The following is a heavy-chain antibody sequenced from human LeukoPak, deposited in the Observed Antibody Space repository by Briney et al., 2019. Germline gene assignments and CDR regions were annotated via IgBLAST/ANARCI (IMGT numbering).Heavy chain of an antibody. CDR2: ISAYNGNT. D-gene: IGHD2-2*01. J-gene: IGHJ6*03. Sequence: ASVKVSCKASGYTFTNFGISWVRQAPGQGLEWMGWISAYNGNTNYAQKLQGRVTMTTDTSTSTAYMELRSLRSDDTAVYYCAREGVPAAMNVWYYYMDVWGKGTTVTVSS. CDR1: GYTFTNFG. CDR3: AREGVPAAMNVWYYYMDV. V-gene: IGHV1-18*01.